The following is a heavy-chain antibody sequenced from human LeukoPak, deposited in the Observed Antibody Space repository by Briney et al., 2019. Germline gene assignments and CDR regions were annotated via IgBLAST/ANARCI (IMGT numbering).Heavy chain of an antibody. CDR3: ARRAAGTPFDY. V-gene: IGHV4-30-2*01. D-gene: IGHD6-19*01. J-gene: IGHJ4*02. CDR1: GGSISSGGYY. Sequence: SETLSLTCTVSGGSISSGGYYWSWIRQPPGKGLEWIGYIYHSGSTYYNPSLKSRVTISVDRSKNQFSLKLSSVTAADTAVYYCARRAAGTPFDYWGQGTPVTVSS. CDR2: IYHSGST.